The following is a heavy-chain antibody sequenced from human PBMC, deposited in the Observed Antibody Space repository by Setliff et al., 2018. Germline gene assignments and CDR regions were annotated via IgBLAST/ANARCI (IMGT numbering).Heavy chain of an antibody. CDR1: GGSVNSGYDN. D-gene: IGHD6-19*01. V-gene: IGHV4-61*09. J-gene: IGHJ4*02. Sequence: PSETLSLTCTVSGGSVNSGYDNWNWLRQPAGKGLEWIGHINRRGSTNFSPSLKSRVTISLDTSKNQFSLNLTAVTAADTAVYYCAIGRAGHSGHWGQGTLVTVS. CDR2: INRRGST. CDR3: AIGRAGHSGH.